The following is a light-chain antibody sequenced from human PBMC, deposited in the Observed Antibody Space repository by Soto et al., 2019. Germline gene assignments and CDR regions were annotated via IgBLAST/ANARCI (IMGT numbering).Light chain of an antibody. CDR1: QSVSSNY. CDR2: GAS. CDR3: QQYGSSGT. J-gene: IGKJ1*01. V-gene: IGKV3-20*01. Sequence: EIVLTQSPGTLSLSPGERATLSCGASQSVSSNYVAWYQQKPGQAPRFLIYGASNRATGIPDRFSGSGSRTDFTLTLSRLEPEDFAVYYCQQYGSSGTSGQGTKVDIK.